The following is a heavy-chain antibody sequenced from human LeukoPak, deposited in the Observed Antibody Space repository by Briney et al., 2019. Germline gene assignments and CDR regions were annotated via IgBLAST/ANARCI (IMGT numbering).Heavy chain of an antibody. CDR1: GYSISSGYY. D-gene: IGHD6-19*01. CDR2: IYHSGST. J-gene: IGHJ4*02. Sequence: SETLSLTCDVSGYSISSGYYWGWIRQPPGKGLEWIGSIYHSGSTYYNPSLKSRVTISVDTSKNQFSLKLSSVTAADTAVYYRARSSSGYSSGEANYWGQGTLVTVSS. V-gene: IGHV4-38-2*01. CDR3: ARSSSGYSSGEANY.